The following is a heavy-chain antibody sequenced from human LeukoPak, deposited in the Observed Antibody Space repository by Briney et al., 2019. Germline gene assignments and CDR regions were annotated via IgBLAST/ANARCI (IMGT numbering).Heavy chain of an antibody. Sequence: GGSLRLSCAASGFTFSSYAMSWVRQAPGKGLEWVAALTGSGGAPYSADSVKGRFTISRGNSKNTLYLQMNTLRAEDAAVYYCAKEIAVAGTPYFDYWGQGTLVTVSA. CDR2: LTGSGGAP. CDR1: GFTFSSYA. D-gene: IGHD6-19*01. J-gene: IGHJ4*02. V-gene: IGHV3-23*01. CDR3: AKEIAVAGTPYFDY.